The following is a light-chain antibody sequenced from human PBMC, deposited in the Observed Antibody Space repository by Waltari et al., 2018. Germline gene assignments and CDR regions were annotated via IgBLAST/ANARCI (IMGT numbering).Light chain of an antibody. CDR3: CSYAGNNTFV. V-gene: IGLV2-23*01. Sequence: QSALTQPASVSGSPGQSITISFTGTSSDVGRYNLVSWYQHHPGKAPKLMIYEGSRLPSGLSNRFSGSQSGNTASLTISGLRAEDEADYHCCSYAGNNTFVFGTGTKVTVL. J-gene: IGLJ1*01. CDR1: SSDVGRYNL. CDR2: EGS.